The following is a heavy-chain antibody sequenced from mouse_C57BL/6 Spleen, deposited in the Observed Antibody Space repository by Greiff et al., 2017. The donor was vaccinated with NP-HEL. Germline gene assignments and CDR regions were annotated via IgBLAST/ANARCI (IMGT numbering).Heavy chain of an antibody. Sequence: EVNLVESGGGLVKPGGSLKLSCAASGFTFSDYGMHWVRQAPEKGLEWVAYISSGSSTIYYADTEKGRFTISRDNAKNTLFLQMTSLRSEDTAMYYCARGGPGGYWGQGTTLTVSS. J-gene: IGHJ2*01. V-gene: IGHV5-17*01. CDR3: ARGGPGGY. CDR2: ISSGSSTI. CDR1: GFTFSDYG.